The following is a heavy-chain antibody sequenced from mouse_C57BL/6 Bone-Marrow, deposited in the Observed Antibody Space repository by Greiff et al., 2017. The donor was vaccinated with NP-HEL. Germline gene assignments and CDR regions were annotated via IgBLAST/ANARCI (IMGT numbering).Heavy chain of an antibody. Sequence: EVMLVESEGGLVQPGSSMKLSCTASGFTFSDYYMAWVRQVPEKGLEWVANINYDGSSTYYLDSLKSRFIISRDNAKNILYLQMSSLKSEDTDTYYCARDGIYDGYYGFAYWGQGTLVTVSA. CDR3: ARDGIYDGYYGFAY. D-gene: IGHD2-3*01. CDR1: GFTFSDYY. V-gene: IGHV5-16*01. CDR2: INYDGSST. J-gene: IGHJ3*01.